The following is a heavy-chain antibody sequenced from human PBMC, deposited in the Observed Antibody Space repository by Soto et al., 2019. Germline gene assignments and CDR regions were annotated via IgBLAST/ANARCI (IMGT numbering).Heavy chain of an antibody. CDR2: INQDGSEK. V-gene: IGHV3-7*01. D-gene: IGHD1-26*01. J-gene: IGHJ4*02. Sequence: EVHLVESGGGLVQTGGSLRLSCAIFESTVSRDWMNWVRQGPGKGLEWVAHINQDGSEKYYVDSVKGRFTISTDNAKKSLYLQMTSLRPAETVMYYCSGWVGDAFWGQGTLVSVSS. CDR3: SGWVGDAF. CDR1: ESTVSRDW.